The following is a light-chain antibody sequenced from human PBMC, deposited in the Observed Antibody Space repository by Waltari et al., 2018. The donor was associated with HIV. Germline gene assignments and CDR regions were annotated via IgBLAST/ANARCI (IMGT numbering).Light chain of an antibody. V-gene: IGLV2-14*01. J-gene: IGLJ1*01. CDR3: SSYTSSSTSHV. CDR1: SSDVGGYNY. CDR2: EVS. Sequence: QSALTQPASVSGSPGQSITISCTGTSSDVGGYNYVPGYQQHPGKAPKLMIYEVSNRPSGVSNRFSGSKSGNTASLTISGLQAEDEADYYCSSYTSSSTSHVFGTGTKVTVL.